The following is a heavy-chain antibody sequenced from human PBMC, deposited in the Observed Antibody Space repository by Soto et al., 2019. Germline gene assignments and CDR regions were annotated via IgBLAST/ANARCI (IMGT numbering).Heavy chain of an antibody. CDR3: ARGAY. CDR1: GFTFSSYG. CDR2: ISYDGSNK. J-gene: IGHJ4*02. Sequence: QVQLVESGGGVVQPGRSLRLSCAASGFTFSSYGMHWVRQAPGKGLEWVAVISYDGSNKYYADSVKGRFTISRDNSKNTLYLQMTSLRAEDTAVYYCARGAYWGQGTLVTVSS. V-gene: IGHV3-30*03.